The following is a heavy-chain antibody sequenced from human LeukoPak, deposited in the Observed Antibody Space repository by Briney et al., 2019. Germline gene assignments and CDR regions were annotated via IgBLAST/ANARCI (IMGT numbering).Heavy chain of an antibody. CDR2: IYYSGST. J-gene: IGHJ4*02. V-gene: IGHV4-59*08. CDR3: ARVGKEEQLAK. D-gene: IGHD6-6*01. CDR1: GGSISSYY. Sequence: SETLSLTCTVSGGSISSYYWSWIRQPPGKGLEWIGYIYYSGSTNYNPSLKSRVTISVDTSKNQFSLKLSSVTAADTAVYYCARVGKEEQLAKWGQGTLVTVSS.